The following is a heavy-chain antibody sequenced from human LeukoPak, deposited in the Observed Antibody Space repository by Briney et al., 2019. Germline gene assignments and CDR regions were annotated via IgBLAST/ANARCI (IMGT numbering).Heavy chain of an antibody. CDR2: INHSGST. D-gene: IGHD4-23*01. J-gene: IGHJ6*02. Sequence: SETLSLTCAVYGGSFSGYYWSWIRQPPGKGLEWIGEINHSGSTNYNPSLKSRVTISVDTSKNQFSLKLSSVTAADTAVYYCARADLRWHYYYYYGMDVWGQGTTVTVSS. CDR1: GGSFSGYY. CDR3: ARADLRWHYYYYYGMDV. V-gene: IGHV4-34*01.